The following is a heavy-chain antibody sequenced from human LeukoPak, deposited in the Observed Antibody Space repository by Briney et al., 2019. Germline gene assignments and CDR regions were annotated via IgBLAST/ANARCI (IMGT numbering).Heavy chain of an antibody. CDR3: ARDTNYYDSSGYYDY. Sequence: SETLSLTCTVSGGSISSYYWSWVRQPAGKGLEWIGRIYTSGSTNYNPSLKSRVTMSVDTSKNQFSLKLSSVTAADTAVYYCARDTNYYDSSGYYDYRGQGTLVTVSS. D-gene: IGHD3-22*01. J-gene: IGHJ4*02. CDR2: IYTSGST. CDR1: GGSISSYY. V-gene: IGHV4-4*07.